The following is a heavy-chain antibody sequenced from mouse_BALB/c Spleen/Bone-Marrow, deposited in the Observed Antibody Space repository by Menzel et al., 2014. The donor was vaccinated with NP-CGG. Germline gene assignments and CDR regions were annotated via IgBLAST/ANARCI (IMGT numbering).Heavy chain of an antibody. CDR2: ISSGSSTI. CDR3: TRGGNWDDFDY. Sequence: EVNLVESGGGLVQPGGSRKLSCAASGFTFSSFGMHWVRQTPEKGLEWVAYISSGSSTIYYADTVKGLFTISRDNPKNTLFLQVTSLRSEDTAMYYCTRGGNWDDFDYWGQGTTLTVSS. J-gene: IGHJ2*01. CDR1: GFTFSSFG. V-gene: IGHV5-17*02. D-gene: IGHD4-1*01.